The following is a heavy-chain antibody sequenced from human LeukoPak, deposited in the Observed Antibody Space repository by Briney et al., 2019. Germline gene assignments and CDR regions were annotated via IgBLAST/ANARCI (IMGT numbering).Heavy chain of an antibody. CDR2: IYYSGST. V-gene: IGHV4-30-4*01. J-gene: IGHJ4*02. CDR1: GGSISSGDYY. Sequence: SETLSLTCTVSGGSISSGDYYWSWIRQPPGKGLEWIGYIYYSGSTYYNPSLNSRVTISVDTSKNQFSLKLSSVTAADTAVYYCARVMEPTVTTAIDYWGQGTLVTVSS. CDR3: ARVMEPTVTTAIDY. D-gene: IGHD4-17*01.